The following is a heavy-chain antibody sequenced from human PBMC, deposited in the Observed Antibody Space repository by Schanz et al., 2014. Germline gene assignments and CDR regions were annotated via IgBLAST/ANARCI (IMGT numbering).Heavy chain of an antibody. CDR3: ARGRGFYDY. CDR1: GGTFSTYT. D-gene: IGHD3-10*01. J-gene: IGHJ4*02. CDR2: IIPILGIA. Sequence: QVQLVQSGAEVKKPGSSVKVSCKASGGTFSTYTISWVRQAPGQGLEWMGRIIPILGIANYAQKFQGRVTITADKSTFTAYMDLSSLRPEDTAVYYCARGRGFYDYWGQGTLVTVSS. V-gene: IGHV1-69*02.